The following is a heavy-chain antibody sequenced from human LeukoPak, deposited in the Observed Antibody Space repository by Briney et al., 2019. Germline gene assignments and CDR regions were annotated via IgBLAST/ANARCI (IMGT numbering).Heavy chain of an antibody. Sequence: GRSLRLSCAASGFTFSNYGMHWVRQAPGKGLEWVAVISNDGNIKLYADSAKGRFTISRDNSKNTLYLQMNSLRAEDTAVYYCAKDSEQWLVTPFDYWGQGTLVTVSS. J-gene: IGHJ4*02. V-gene: IGHV3-30*18. CDR2: ISNDGNIK. D-gene: IGHD6-19*01. CDR1: GFTFSNYG. CDR3: AKDSEQWLVTPFDY.